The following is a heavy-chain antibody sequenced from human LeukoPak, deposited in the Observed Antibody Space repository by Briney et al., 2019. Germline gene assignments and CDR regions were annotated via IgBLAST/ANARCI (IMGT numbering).Heavy chain of an antibody. CDR2: IYYSGST. CDR1: GDSISSYY. CDR3: ARDRSLGIIDY. V-gene: IGHV4-59*01. Sequence: SETLSLTCIVSGDSISSYYWSWIRQPPGKGLEWIGYIYYSGSTNYNPSLKSRVTISIDASKNHFSLMLSSVTAADTAVYYCARDRSLGIIDYWGQGTLVTVSS. J-gene: IGHJ4*02. D-gene: IGHD3-16*01.